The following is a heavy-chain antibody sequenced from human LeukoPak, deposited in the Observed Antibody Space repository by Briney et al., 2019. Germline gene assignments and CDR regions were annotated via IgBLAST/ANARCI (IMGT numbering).Heavy chain of an antibody. CDR2: INWNGGST. D-gene: IGHD3-22*01. J-gene: IGHJ4*02. CDR3: ARTRDYYDSSGYWFDY. Sequence: GGSLRLSCAASGFTFDDYGMSWVRQAPGKGLEWVSGINWNGGSTGYADSVKGRFTISRDNAKSSLYLQMNSLRAEDTALYYCARTRDYYDSSGYWFDYWGQGTLVTVSS. V-gene: IGHV3-20*04. CDR1: GFTFDDYG.